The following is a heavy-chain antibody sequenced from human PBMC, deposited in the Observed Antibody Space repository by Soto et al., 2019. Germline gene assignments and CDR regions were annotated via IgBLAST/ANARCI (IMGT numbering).Heavy chain of an antibody. CDR1: GFSFRTYG. V-gene: IGHV3-48*03. CDR2: ISVSGNII. CDR3: VRDTMRASAAASLDY. D-gene: IGHD2-2*01. J-gene: IGHJ4*02. Sequence: PGGSLRLSCAVSGFSFRTYGFHWVRQPPGKGLEWISYISVSGNIIKYAESVKGRFTISRDNAENSLHLHMNHLRVDDTALYFCVRDTMRASAAASLDYWGQGTQVTLSS.